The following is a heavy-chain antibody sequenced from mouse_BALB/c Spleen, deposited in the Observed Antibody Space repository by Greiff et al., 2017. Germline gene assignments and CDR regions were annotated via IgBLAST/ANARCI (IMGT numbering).Heavy chain of an antibody. J-gene: IGHJ4*01. D-gene: IGHD1-2*01. V-gene: IGHV5-4*02. CDR1: GFTFSDYY. CDR3: ARGVITTAYYAMDY. Sequence: EVQRVESGGGLVKPGGSLKLSCAASGFTFSDYYMYWVRQTPEKRLEWVATISDGGSYTYYPDSVKGRFTISRDNAKNNLYLQMSSLKSEDTAMYYCARGVITTAYYAMDYWGQGTSVTVSS. CDR2: ISDGGSYT.